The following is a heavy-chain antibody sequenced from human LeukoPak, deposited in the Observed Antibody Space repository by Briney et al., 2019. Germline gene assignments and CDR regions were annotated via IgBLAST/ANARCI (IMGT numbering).Heavy chain of an antibody. CDR2: IWYDGSNK. D-gene: IGHD3-22*01. CDR1: GFTFSSYG. CDR3: ARAHGHLYYYDSSADAFDI. Sequence: GGSLRLSCAASGFTFSSYGMHWVRQAPGKGLEWVAVIWYDGSNKYYADSVKGRFTISRDNSKNTLYLQMNSLRAEDTAVYYCARAHGHLYYYDSSADAFDIWGQGTMVTVSS. V-gene: IGHV3-33*01. J-gene: IGHJ3*02.